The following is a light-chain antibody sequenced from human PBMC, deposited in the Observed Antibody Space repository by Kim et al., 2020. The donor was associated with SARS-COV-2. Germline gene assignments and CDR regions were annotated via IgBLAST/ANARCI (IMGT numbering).Light chain of an antibody. CDR1: GSDIGTYNY. CDR2: DLN. V-gene: IGLV2-14*01. J-gene: IGLJ3*02. Sequence: QSALTQPASVSGSPGQSITISCSGTGSDIGTYNYVAWYQQHPGKVPKLIIYDLNKRPSGVSNRFSGSKSGNTASLTISGLQAEDEADYYCVSYTTSTPLAFGLGTKLPVL. CDR3: VSYTTSTPLA.